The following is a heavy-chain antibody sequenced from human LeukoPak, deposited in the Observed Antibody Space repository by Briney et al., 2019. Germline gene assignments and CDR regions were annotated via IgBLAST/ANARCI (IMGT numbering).Heavy chain of an antibody. CDR2: INPNSGGT. D-gene: IGHD6-19*01. Sequence: ASVKVSSKASGYTFSGFYIHWVRQAPGQGLEWMGWINPNSGGTNFAQKFQGRVTMTRDTSISTAYMELSRLRSDDTAVYFCARSSGWKYYVDYWGQGTLVTVSS. V-gene: IGHV1-2*02. CDR1: GYTFSGFY. CDR3: ARSSGWKYYVDY. J-gene: IGHJ4*02.